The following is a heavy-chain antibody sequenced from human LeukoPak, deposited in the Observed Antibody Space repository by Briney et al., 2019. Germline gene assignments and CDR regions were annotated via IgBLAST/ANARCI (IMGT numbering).Heavy chain of an antibody. J-gene: IGHJ6*02. CDR2: ISGSGGST. CDR3: ARDPGAVASRGYYYYGMDV. D-gene: IGHD6-19*01. Sequence: GGSLRLSCAASGFTFSNYAMSWVRQAPGKGLEWVSVISGSGGSTYYADSVKGRFTISRDNSKNTLYLQMNSLRAEDTAVYYCARDPGAVASRGYYYYGMDVWGQGTTVTVSS. V-gene: IGHV3-23*01. CDR1: GFTFSNYA.